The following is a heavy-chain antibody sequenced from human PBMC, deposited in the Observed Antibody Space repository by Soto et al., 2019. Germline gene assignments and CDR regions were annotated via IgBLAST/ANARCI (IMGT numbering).Heavy chain of an antibody. J-gene: IGHJ6*02. CDR2: IIPIFGTA. CDR3: ATASVSGSHSRYYYGMDV. Sequence: SVKVSCKASGGTFSSYAISWVRQAPGQGLEWMGGIIPIFGTANYAQKFQGRVTITADESTSTAYMELSSLRSEDTAVYYCATASVSGSHSRYYYGMDVWGQGTTVTVSS. CDR1: GGTFSSYA. V-gene: IGHV1-69*13. D-gene: IGHD1-26*01.